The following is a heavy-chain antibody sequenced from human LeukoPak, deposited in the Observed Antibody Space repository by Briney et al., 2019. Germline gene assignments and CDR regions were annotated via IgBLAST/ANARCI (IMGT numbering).Heavy chain of an antibody. D-gene: IGHD3/OR15-3a*01. Sequence: PGRSLRLSCAASGFTFSGYAMQWVRQAPGKGPEWVAGVTHDGSDKYYADSVKGRFTVSKDNSKNTLYLQMNTLRVEDTAVYYCARSPVDLSRPFFDYWGQGTLVTVSS. CDR3: ARSPVDLSRPFFDY. V-gene: IGHV3-30-3*01. CDR1: GFTFSGYA. CDR2: VTHDGSDK. J-gene: IGHJ4*02.